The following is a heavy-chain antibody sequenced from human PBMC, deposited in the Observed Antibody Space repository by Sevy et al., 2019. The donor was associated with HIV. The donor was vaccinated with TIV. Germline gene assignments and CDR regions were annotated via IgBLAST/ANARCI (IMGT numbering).Heavy chain of an antibody. V-gene: IGHV3-7*01. D-gene: IGHD3-22*01. CDR2: IKQDGSEK. CDR3: ARSHITMIVVGDAFDI. Sequence: GGSLRLSCAASGFTFSSYWMSWVRQAPGKGVEWVANIKQDGSEKYYVDSVKGRFTISRDNAKNSLYLQMNSLRAEDTAVYYCARSHITMIVVGDAFDIWGQGTMVTVSS. CDR1: GFTFSSYW. J-gene: IGHJ3*02.